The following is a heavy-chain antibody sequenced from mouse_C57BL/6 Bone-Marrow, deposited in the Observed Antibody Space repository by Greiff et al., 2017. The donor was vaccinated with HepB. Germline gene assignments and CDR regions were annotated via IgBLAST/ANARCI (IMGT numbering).Heavy chain of an antibody. J-gene: IGHJ2*01. CDR3: TTSLLLPFDY. Sequence: VQLQQSGAELVRPGDSVKLSCTASGFNIKDDYMHWVKQRHEQGLEWIGWIDPENGDTEYASKFQGKATITADTSSNTAYLQLSSLTSEDTAVYYCTTSLLLPFDYWGQGTTLTVSS. V-gene: IGHV14-4*01. CDR1: GFNIKDDY. D-gene: IGHD1-1*01. CDR2: IDPENGDT.